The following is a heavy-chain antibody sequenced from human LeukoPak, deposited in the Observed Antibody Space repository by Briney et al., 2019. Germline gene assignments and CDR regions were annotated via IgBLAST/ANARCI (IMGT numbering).Heavy chain of an antibody. Sequence: SETLSLTCTVSGGSISSSSYYWGWIRQPPGKGLEWIGSIYYSGSTYYNPSLKSRVTISVDTSKNQFSLKLSSVTAADTAVYYCARDDVEYCSGGSCYGYWGQGTLVTVSS. CDR3: ARDDVEYCSGGSCYGY. V-gene: IGHV4-39*07. CDR1: GGSISSSSYY. J-gene: IGHJ4*02. D-gene: IGHD2-15*01. CDR2: IYYSGST.